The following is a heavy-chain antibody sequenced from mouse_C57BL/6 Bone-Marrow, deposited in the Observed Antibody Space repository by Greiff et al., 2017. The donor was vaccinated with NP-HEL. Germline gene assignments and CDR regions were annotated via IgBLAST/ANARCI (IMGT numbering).Heavy chain of an antibody. D-gene: IGHD4-1*01. CDR2: ISSGSSTI. CDR3: ASLTEYYAMDY. CDR1: GFSFGDYG. Sequence: EVQLKESGGGLVKPGGSLKLSCAASGFSFGDYGMHWVRQAPEKGLEWVAYISSGSSTIYYADTVKGLFTIARDNTKHTLFLQMTSLMSEDTAMYYCASLTEYYAMDYWGQGTSVTVSS. J-gene: IGHJ4*01. V-gene: IGHV5-17*01.